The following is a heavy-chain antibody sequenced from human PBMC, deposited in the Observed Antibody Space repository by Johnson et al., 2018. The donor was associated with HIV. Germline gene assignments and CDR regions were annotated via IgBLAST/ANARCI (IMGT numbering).Heavy chain of an antibody. CDR1: GFTVSSNY. D-gene: IGHD5-18*01. V-gene: IGHV3-66*01. Sequence: VQLVESGGGLVQPGGSLRLSCAASGFTVSSNYMSWVRQAPGKGLEWVSVIYSGGSTYYADSVKGRFTISRENAKNIAFMQMNRLRGEDTAVYYCARGRSWIQEWDDALDVWGQGTVVTVSS. CDR2: IYSGGST. CDR3: ARGRSWIQEWDDALDV. J-gene: IGHJ3*01.